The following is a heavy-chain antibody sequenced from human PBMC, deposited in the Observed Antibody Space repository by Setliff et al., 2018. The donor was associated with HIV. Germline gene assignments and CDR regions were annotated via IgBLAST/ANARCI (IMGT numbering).Heavy chain of an antibody. CDR3: ARGVGSYYD. J-gene: IGHJ4*02. CDR1: GGSFSGYY. CDR2: INHSGST. Sequence: SETLSLTCAVYGGSFSGYYWSWIRQPPGKGLEWIGEINHSGSTNYNPSLKSRVTISVDTSKNRFSLKLSSVTAADTAVYYCARGVGSYYDWGQGTLVTVSS. V-gene: IGHV4-34*01. D-gene: IGHD1-26*01.